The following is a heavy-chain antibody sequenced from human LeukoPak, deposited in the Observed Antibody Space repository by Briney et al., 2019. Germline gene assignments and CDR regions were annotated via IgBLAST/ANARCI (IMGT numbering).Heavy chain of an antibody. CDR2: LYTGGST. D-gene: IGHD3-22*01. Sequence: GGSLRLSCAASGFTVSDNYMSWVRQAPGKGLEWVSILYTGGSTYYADSVKGRFTNSRDNSKNTVYLQMNSLRAEDTAVYFCARVDYYDSSTSPYWGKGTLVTVSS. V-gene: IGHV3-53*01. CDR1: GFTVSDNY. J-gene: IGHJ4*02. CDR3: ARVDYYDSSTSPY.